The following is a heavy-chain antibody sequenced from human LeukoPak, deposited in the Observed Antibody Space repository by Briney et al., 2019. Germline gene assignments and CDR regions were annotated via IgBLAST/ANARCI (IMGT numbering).Heavy chain of an antibody. V-gene: IGHV3-33*01. Sequence: PGRSLRLSCAASGFTFSVYGMHWVRQTPGKGLEWVAVIWHDGGNKYYADSLKGRFTISRDNSKNTLYRQMDSLRVEDTAVYYCARAVGPFDYWGQGTLVTVSS. CDR3: ARAVGPFDY. J-gene: IGHJ4*02. CDR2: IWHDGGNK. CDR1: GFTFSVYG.